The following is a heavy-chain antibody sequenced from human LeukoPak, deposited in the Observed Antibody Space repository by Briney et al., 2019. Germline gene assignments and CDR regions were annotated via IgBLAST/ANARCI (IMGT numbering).Heavy chain of an antibody. J-gene: IGHJ2*01. D-gene: IGHD2-2*01. CDR2: IYYSGST. CDR3: ARAAGYCSSTSCYGYFDL. Sequence: SETLSLTCTISGGSISSSSYYWGWIRQPPGKGLEWIGSIYYSGSTYYNPSLKSRVTISVDTSKNQFSLKLSSVTAADTAVYYCARAAGYCSSTSCYGYFDLWGRGTLVTVSS. V-gene: IGHV4-39*07. CDR1: GGSISSSSYY.